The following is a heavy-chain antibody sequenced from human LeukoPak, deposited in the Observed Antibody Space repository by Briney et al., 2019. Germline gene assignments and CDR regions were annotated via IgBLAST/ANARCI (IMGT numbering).Heavy chain of an antibody. V-gene: IGHV4-4*07. Sequence: SETLSLTCSVSGGSISSYYWSWIRQPAGKGLEWIGRIYNTGSTNYNPSLKSRVTMSVDTSKNQFSLKLNSVTAADTAVYYCARDSLHYYTYYMDVWGKGTTVTVSS. CDR2: IYNTGST. CDR3: ARDSLHYYTYYMDV. J-gene: IGHJ6*03. CDR1: GGSISSYY.